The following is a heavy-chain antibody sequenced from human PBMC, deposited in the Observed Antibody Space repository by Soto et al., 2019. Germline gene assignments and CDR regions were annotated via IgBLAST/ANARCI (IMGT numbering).Heavy chain of an antibody. CDR3: TRDGYYDSSGVVDY. J-gene: IGHJ4*02. V-gene: IGHV3-23*01. CDR2: ISGSGGST. CDR1: GFTFSSYA. Sequence: GGSLRLSCAASGFTFSSYAMSWVRQAPGKGLEWVSAISGSGGSTYYADYVKGRFTISRDNSKNTLYLQMNSLRAEDTAVYYCTRDGYYDSSGVVDYWGQGTLVTVSS. D-gene: IGHD3-22*01.